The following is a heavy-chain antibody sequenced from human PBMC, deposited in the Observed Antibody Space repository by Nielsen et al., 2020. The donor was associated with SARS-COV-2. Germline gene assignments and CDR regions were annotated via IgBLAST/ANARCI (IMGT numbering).Heavy chain of an antibody. D-gene: IGHD1-26*01. CDR1: GLAFSNYA. J-gene: IGHJ4*02. CDR2: ISGSGGRI. V-gene: IGHV3-23*01. Sequence: GGSLRLSCAASGLAFSNYAMNWVRQTPGKGLEWVSTISGSGGRIDYADSVKGRFTISRDNSKNTLFLRMNSLRAEDTAKYYCASHLVGDTVWWGQGTLVTVSS. CDR3: ASHLVGDTVW.